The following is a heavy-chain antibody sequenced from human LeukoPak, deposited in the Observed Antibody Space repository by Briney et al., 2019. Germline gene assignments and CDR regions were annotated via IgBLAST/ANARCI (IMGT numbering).Heavy chain of an antibody. CDR3: ARDADNSGHYSYFDY. V-gene: IGHV3-33*01. J-gene: IGHJ4*02. D-gene: IGHD6-25*01. CDR2: VWYDGSKN. Sequence: QPGGSLRLSCAGSGFTFSHYGMNWVRQAPGKGLEWVAGVWYDGSKNLYGDSMKGRFTISRDNSKDMFSLQMDSLRDDDTAVYYCARDADNSGHYSYFDYWGQGALVVVSS. CDR1: GFTFSHYG.